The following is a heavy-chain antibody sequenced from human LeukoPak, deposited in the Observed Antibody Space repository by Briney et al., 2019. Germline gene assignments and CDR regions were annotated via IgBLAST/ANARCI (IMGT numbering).Heavy chain of an antibody. Sequence: GGSLRLFCPASGFTSADYAIHCVRQAPGKGLQWVSLITGDGGGTYHADSVKGRFTISRDNSKNSLYLQMNSLKTEDTALYFCAKDKYYGTGTYRELDYWGQGTLVTVSS. V-gene: IGHV3-43*02. CDR1: GFTSADYA. CDR3: AKDKYYGTGTYRELDY. D-gene: IGHD3-10*01. J-gene: IGHJ4*02. CDR2: ITGDGGGT.